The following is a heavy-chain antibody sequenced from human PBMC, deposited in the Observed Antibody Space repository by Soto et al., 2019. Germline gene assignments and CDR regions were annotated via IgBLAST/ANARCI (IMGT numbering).Heavy chain of an antibody. CDR3: ARVFGFGGMDV. V-gene: IGHV4-59*12. CDR1: GDSISSYY. Sequence: SETLSLTCTVSGDSISSYYWSWIRQPPGKGLEWIGSIYYSGSTYYNPSLKSRVTIPVDTSKNQFSLKLSSVTAADTAVYYCARVFGFGGMDVWGQGTTVTVSS. CDR2: IYYSGST. J-gene: IGHJ6*02. D-gene: IGHD3-10*01.